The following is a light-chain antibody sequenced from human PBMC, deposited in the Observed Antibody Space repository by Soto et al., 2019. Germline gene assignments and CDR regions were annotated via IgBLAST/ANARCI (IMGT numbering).Light chain of an antibody. CDR3: AGGDNRVSVL. CDR2: SND. J-gene: IGLJ3*02. Sequence: QSVLTQPPSASGTPGQRVTISCSGSSYNVGSNYVYWYQQLPGTAPKLLIYSNDQRPSGVPDRFSGSKSGTSASLAIGGLRSEDDADYYSAGGDNRVSVLFGGGTKLTVL. CDR1: SYNVGSNY. V-gene: IGLV1-47*02.